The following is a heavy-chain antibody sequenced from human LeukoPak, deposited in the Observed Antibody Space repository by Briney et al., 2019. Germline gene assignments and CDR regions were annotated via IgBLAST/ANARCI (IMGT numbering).Heavy chain of an antibody. CDR1: GYTFSSYW. CDR3: AKELRDAFDI. Sequence: PGGSLRLSCAASGYTFSSYWMRVRQAPGKGLVWVSRIDTDGSITSYADSVKGRFTISRDNSKNTLYLQMNSLRAEDTAVYYCAKELRDAFDIWGQGTMVTVSS. V-gene: IGHV3-74*01. J-gene: IGHJ3*02. CDR2: IDTDGSIT.